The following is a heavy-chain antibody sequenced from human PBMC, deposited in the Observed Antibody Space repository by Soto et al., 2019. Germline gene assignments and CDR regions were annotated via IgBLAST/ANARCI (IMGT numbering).Heavy chain of an antibody. CDR2: ISSSGSST. Sequence: GSLRLSCAASGFAFSNYAMSWVRQAPGKGLEWVSGISSSGSSTYYADSVKGRFTISRDNSQNTLYLRMSSPRAEDTAIYYCAYDFWSTYGPIFDYWGQGTLVTVSS. CDR3: AYDFWSTYGPIFDY. J-gene: IGHJ4*02. V-gene: IGHV3-23*01. D-gene: IGHD3-3*01. CDR1: GFAFSNYA.